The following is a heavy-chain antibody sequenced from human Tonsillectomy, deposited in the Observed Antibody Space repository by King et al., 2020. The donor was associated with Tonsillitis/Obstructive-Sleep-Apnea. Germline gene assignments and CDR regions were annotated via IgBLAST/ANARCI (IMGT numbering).Heavy chain of an antibody. J-gene: IGHJ4*02. Sequence: VQLVESGGGLVQPGGSLRLSCAASGFTFSSYAMSWVRQAPGKELEWVSAISGSGGSIYHADSVKGRFTISRDNSKNTLYLQMNSLRAEDTAVYYWAKVAGSYYYDSSGYSTGGGFDYWGQGTLVTVSS. D-gene: IGHD3-22*01. CDR3: AKVAGSYYYDSSGYSTGGGFDY. CDR1: GFTFSSYA. CDR2: ISGSGGSI. V-gene: IGHV3-23*04.